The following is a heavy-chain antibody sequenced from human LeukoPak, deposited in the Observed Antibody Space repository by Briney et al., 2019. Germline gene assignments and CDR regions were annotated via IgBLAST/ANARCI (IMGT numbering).Heavy chain of an antibody. CDR1: GFIFRSYW. V-gene: IGHV3-74*01. J-gene: IGHJ6*03. Sequence: GGSLRLSCAASGFIFRSYWMYWARQAPGKGLVWVSRINSDGSSTSYADSVKGRFTISRDNAKNTLYLQMNSLRAEDTAVYYCARGDRPAHDFWSGIAYYMDVWGKGTTVTVSS. CDR2: INSDGSST. D-gene: IGHD3-3*01. CDR3: ARGDRPAHDFWSGIAYYMDV.